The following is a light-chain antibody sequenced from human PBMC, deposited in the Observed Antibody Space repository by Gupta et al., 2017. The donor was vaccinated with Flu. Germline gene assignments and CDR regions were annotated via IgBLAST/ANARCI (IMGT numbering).Light chain of an antibody. J-gene: IGLJ3*02. CDR3: CSHAGTYTV. V-gene: IGLV2-11*02. CDR1: SSDVGGYHY. CDR2: AVS. Sequence: QCALTQPRAVSGSPGQSVTTHRIGTSSDVGGYHYVSWYQHHPGKAPKHLIYAVSRRPSAVPDRFSDSKSGNTTSLTISELEADDDADYYCCSHAGTYTVFGGGTKLTVV.